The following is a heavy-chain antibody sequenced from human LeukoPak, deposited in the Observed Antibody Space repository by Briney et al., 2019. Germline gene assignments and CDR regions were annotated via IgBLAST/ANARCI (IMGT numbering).Heavy chain of an antibody. J-gene: IGHJ4*02. CDR1: GGSISSYY. V-gene: IGHV4-59*01. CDR2: IYYSGST. CDR3: ARAFWYYDSSGYLYYFDY. D-gene: IGHD3-22*01. Sequence: SETLSLTCTVSGGSISSYYWSGIRQPPGKGLEWIGYIYYSGSTNYNPSLKSRVTISVDTSKNQFSLKLSSVTAADTAVYYCARAFWYYDSSGYLYYFDYWGQGTLVTVSS.